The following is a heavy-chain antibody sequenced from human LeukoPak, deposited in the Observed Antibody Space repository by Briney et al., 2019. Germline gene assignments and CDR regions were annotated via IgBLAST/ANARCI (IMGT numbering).Heavy chain of an antibody. CDR2: IYHSGST. D-gene: IGHD5-18*01. V-gene: IGHV4-4*02. J-gene: IGHJ4*02. CDR1: GGSISSNTW. Sequence: SETLSLTCAVSGGSISSNTWWSWVRPPPGQGLEWIGEIYHSGSTKYNPSLKSRVSMSVDKSKNQFFLKLSSVTAADTAVYYCARYSYGRGTFDYWGQGTLVTVSS. CDR3: ARYSYGRGTFDY.